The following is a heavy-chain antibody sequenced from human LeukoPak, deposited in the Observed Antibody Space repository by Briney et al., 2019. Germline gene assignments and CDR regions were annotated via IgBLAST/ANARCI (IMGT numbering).Heavy chain of an antibody. V-gene: IGHV3-33*01. CDR2: IWYDGSNK. CDR3: AREGGGGYCSSTSCYFGYMDV. J-gene: IGHJ6*03. D-gene: IGHD2-2*01. CDR1: GFTFSSYG. Sequence: GRSLRLSCAASGFTFSSYGMHWVRQAPGKGLEWVAVIWYDGSNKYYAGSVKGRFTISRDNSTNTRYLQMNSLRAEDTAVYYCAREGGGGYCSSTSCYFGYMDVWGKGTTVTVSS.